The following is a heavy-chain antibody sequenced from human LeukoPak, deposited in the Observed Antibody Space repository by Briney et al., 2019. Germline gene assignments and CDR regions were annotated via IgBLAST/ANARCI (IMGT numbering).Heavy chain of an antibody. CDR3: AARIAAAALGY. V-gene: IGHV3-23*01. Sequence: GGSLRLSCAASGFTVSSNYMSWVRQAPGKGLEWVSAISGSGGSTYYADSVKGRFTISRDNSKNTLYLQMNSLRAEDTAVYYCAARIAAAALGYWGQGTLVTVSS. J-gene: IGHJ4*02. CDR1: GFTVSSNY. CDR2: ISGSGGST. D-gene: IGHD6-13*01.